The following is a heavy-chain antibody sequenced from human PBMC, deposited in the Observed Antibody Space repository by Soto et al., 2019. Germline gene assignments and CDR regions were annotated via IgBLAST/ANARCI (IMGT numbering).Heavy chain of an antibody. CDR3: ARNRYYSGSGNYYILDY. CDR1: GGSLSGYY. V-gene: IGHV4-34*01. Sequence: SETLSLTCAVDGGSLSGYYWSWIRQTPGKGLECIGEINRSGNTNYNPSLSSRLTISLDTSKNLFSLRLSPVTAADTSVYYCARNRYYSGSGNYYILDYWGQGTLVTVYS. CDR2: INRSGNT. J-gene: IGHJ4*02. D-gene: IGHD3-10*01.